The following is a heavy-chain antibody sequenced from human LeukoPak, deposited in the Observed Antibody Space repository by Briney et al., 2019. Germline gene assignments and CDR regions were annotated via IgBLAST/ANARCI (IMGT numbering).Heavy chain of an antibody. J-gene: IGHJ3*02. CDR2: IYYSGST. CDR1: GGSISSYY. V-gene: IGHV4-59*01. Sequence: SETLSLTCTVSGGSISSYYWSCIRQPPGKGLEWIGYIYYSGSTNYNPSLKSRVTISVDTSKNQFSLKLSSVTAADTAVYYCARSHAFDIWGQGTMVTVSS. CDR3: ARSHAFDI.